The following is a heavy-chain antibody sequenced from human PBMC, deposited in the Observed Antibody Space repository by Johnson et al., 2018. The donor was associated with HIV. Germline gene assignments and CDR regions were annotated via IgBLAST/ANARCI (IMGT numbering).Heavy chain of an antibody. D-gene: IGHD5-18*01. J-gene: IGHJ3*02. CDR1: GFTFSDYY. Sequence: QMLLVESGGCLVKPGGSLRLSCAASGFTFSDYYMGWIRQTPGKGLEWVSYISSSGTTVYYADSVTGRFSISRDNAKHSLYLQMNSLRAEDTAGYYCARLPSGYSRDGFNIWGQGTMVTVSS. CDR2: ISSSGTTV. CDR3: ARLPSGYSRDGFNI. V-gene: IGHV3-11*04.